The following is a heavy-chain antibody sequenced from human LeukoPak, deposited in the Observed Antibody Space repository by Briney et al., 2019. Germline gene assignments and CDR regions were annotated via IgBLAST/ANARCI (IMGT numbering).Heavy chain of an antibody. J-gene: IGHJ4*02. V-gene: IGHV3-30*09. D-gene: IGHD3-22*01. CDR2: ISYDGSNK. CDR1: GFTFSSYA. Sequence: SGGSLRLSCAASGFTFSSYAMHWVRQAPGRGLEWVAVISYDGSNKYYADSVEGRFVISRDDSKNTLYMHLNSLRSEDTAVYYCARGSPSSGWYWYVEYWGQGTLVSVSS. CDR3: ARGSPSSGWYWYVEY.